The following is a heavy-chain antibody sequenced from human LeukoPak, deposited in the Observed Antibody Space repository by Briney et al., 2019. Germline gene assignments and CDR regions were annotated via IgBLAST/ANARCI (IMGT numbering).Heavy chain of an antibody. CDR1: GGSISSSSYY. D-gene: IGHD6-13*01. CDR2: IYYSGST. J-gene: IGHJ5*02. CDR3: ARGTAAAGTLFRENWFDP. V-gene: IGHV4-39*07. Sequence: SETLSLTCTVSGGSISSSSYYWGWIRQPPGKGLEWIGCIYYSGSTYYNPSLKSRVTISVDTSKNQFSLKLSSVTAADTAVYYCARGTAAAGTLFRENWFDPWGQGTLVTVSS.